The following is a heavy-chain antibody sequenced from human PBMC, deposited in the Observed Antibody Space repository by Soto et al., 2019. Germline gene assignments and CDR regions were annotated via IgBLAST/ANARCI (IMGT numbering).Heavy chain of an antibody. V-gene: IGHV2-5*02. J-gene: IGHJ5*02. D-gene: IGHD3-3*01. CDR2: IYWDGDK. CDR3: AHRATMTIFGLIIDNGIWFDP. Sequence: QINLIESGPKLVKPTQTLTLTCTFSGFSLSTSGASVGWVRQPPGRALEWLALIYWDGDKRYNASLGNRLTITKDKSMNQVVLTLTNVDPEDTATYYCAHRATMTIFGLIIDNGIWFDPRGQGTRVIVSS. CDR1: GFSLSTSGAS.